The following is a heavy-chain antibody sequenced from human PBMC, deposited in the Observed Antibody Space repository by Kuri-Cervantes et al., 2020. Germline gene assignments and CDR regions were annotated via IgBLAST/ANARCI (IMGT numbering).Heavy chain of an antibody. D-gene: IGHD3-10*01. CDR1: GFTFSSYA. V-gene: IGHV3-30*04. CDR2: ISYDGISK. J-gene: IGHJ6*02. Sequence: GGSLRLSCAASGFTFSSYAMHWVRQAPGKGLEWVAVISYDGISKRYGDSVKGRFNISRDTSKNTLYLQLHSLRPEDTAVYYCARDDITMVRGVIITIYGIDVWGQGTTVTVSS. CDR3: ARDDITMVRGVIITIYGIDV.